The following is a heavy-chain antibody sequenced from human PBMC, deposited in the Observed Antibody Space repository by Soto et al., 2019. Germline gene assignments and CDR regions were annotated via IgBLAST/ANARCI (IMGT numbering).Heavy chain of an antibody. CDR1: GXSFSSYC. Sequence: XFLRLTSAASGXSFSSYCKSWVRQAPGKGLEWVANIKQDGSEKYYVDSVKGRFTISRDNAKNSLYLQMNSMRAEDTAVYYCARAEYYDSSGYFDIWGQGTMVTVSS. J-gene: IGHJ3*02. CDR2: IKQDGSEK. CDR3: ARAEYYDSSGYFDI. D-gene: IGHD3-22*01. V-gene: IGHV3-7*01.